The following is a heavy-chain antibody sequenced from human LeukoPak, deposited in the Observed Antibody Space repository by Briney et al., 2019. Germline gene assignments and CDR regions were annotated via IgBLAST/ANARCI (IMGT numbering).Heavy chain of an antibody. CDR1: GGSISSYY. D-gene: IGHD3-16*02. CDR3: ARTSLLQTRTEAFDI. Sequence: PSETLSLTCTVSGGSISSYYWSWIRQPPGKGLEWIGYIYYSGSTNYNPSLKSRVTISVDTSKNQFSLKLSSVTAADTAVYYCARTSLLQTRTEAFDIWGQGTMVTVSS. J-gene: IGHJ3*02. V-gene: IGHV4-59*08. CDR2: IYYSGST.